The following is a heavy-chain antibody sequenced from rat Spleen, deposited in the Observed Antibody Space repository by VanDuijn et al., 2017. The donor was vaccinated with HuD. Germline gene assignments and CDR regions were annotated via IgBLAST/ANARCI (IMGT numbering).Heavy chain of an antibody. V-gene: IGHV2-47*01. CDR2: IWGHGGT. Sequence: QVQLKESGPGLVQPSQTLSLTCTVSGFSLTSNRVSWIRPPPGKGLEWIGVIWGHGGTDYNSAIKSRLSISRDTSKSQVFLKMNSLQTEDTAMYFCARGSVFFDYWGQGVMVTVSS. CDR1: GFSLTSNR. J-gene: IGHJ2*01. CDR3: ARGSVFFDY.